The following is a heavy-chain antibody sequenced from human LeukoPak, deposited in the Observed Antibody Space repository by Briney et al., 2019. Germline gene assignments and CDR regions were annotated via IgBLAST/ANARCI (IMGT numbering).Heavy chain of an antibody. CDR1: GGSISSSSYY. V-gene: IGHV4-39*07. CDR2: LYYNGGT. CDR3: ARGASLRYFDWYKIQDGYYYYGMDV. Sequence: PSETLSLTCTVSGGSISSSSYYWAWIRQPPGKGLEWIGSLYYNGGTYYNPSLKSRVTISVDTSKNQFSLKLSSVTAADTAVYYCARGASLRYFDWYKIQDGYYYYGMDVWGQGTTVTVSS. D-gene: IGHD3-9*01. J-gene: IGHJ6*02.